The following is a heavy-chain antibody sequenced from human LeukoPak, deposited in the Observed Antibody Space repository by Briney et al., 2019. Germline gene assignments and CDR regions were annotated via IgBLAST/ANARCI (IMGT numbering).Heavy chain of an antibody. Sequence: GGSLRLSCTASGFTFGDYIMAWFRQAPGKGLEWVGFVRTKPYSGATEYAASVKDRFTISRDDSKNIAYLQMNSLKTEDTAVYYCTRQLGSCSGVACYSSTYFFDYWGQGALVTVSS. V-gene: IGHV3-49*03. CDR2: VRTKPYSGAT. J-gene: IGHJ4*02. CDR3: TRQLGSCSGVACYSSTYFFDY. D-gene: IGHD2-15*01. CDR1: GFTFGDYI.